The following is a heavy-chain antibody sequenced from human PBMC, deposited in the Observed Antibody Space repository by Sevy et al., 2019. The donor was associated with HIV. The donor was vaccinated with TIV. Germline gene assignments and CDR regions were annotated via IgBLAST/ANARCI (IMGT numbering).Heavy chain of an antibody. CDR3: ARDHVKDGDLGDYYYFAMDV. D-gene: IGHD4-17*01. Sequence: GGSLRLSCAASGFTLSDYYMSWIRQAPGKGLEWVSYISGSGSDIYYADSVKGRFSVSRDNVKNSLYLQMNSLRAEDTAVYYCARDHVKDGDLGDYYYFAMDVWGQGTTVTVSS. V-gene: IGHV3-11*01. CDR2: ISGSGSDI. J-gene: IGHJ6*02. CDR1: GFTLSDYY.